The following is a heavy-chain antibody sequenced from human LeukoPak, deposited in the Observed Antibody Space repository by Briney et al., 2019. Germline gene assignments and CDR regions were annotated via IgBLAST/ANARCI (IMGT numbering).Heavy chain of an antibody. CDR1: GGSFSGYY. CDR2: INHSGST. V-gene: IGHV4-34*01. J-gene: IGHJ4*02. D-gene: IGHD3-22*01. CDR3: ARGHYYDSSGYYGY. Sequence: SETLSLTCAVYGGSFSGYYWSWIRQPPGKGREWIGEINHSGSTNYHPSLKSRVTISGDTSKNQFSLKLSSVTAADTAVYYWARGHYYDSSGYYGYWGQGTLVTVSS.